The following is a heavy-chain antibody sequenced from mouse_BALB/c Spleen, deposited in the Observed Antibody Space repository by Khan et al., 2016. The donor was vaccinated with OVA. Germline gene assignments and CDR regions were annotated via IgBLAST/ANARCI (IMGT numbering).Heavy chain of an antibody. V-gene: IGHV1-52*01. Sequence: QVQLQQSGTELVRPGTSVKLSCKASGYTFTSYWMNWIKQRPEQGLEWIGRIDPYDSETHYNQKFKDKATLTVDKSSNTAYMPLTSLHSEDPAVYYCARNPFAYWGQGTLVTVSA. CDR2: IDPYDSET. CDR3: ARNPFAY. CDR1: GYTFTSYW. J-gene: IGHJ3*01.